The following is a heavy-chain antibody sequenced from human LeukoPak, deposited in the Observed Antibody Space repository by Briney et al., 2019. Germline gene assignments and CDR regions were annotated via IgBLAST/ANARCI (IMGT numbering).Heavy chain of an antibody. CDR2: INSDGSST. J-gene: IGHJ4*02. D-gene: IGHD3-22*01. V-gene: IGHV3-74*01. Sequence: GGSLRLSCAASGFTFSSYWMHWVRQAPGKGLVWVSRINSDGSSTSYADSVKGRFTISRDNSKNTLYLQMNSLRAEDTAVYYCARDEDYYDSSGRFDYWGQGTLVTVSS. CDR1: GFTFSSYW. CDR3: ARDEDYYDSSGRFDY.